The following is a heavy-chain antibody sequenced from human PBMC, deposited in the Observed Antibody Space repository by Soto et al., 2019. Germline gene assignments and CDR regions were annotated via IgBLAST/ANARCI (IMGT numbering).Heavy chain of an antibody. CDR1: GYAFMSYG. CDR3: TRVAGYGSGSRHFDT. D-gene: IGHD3-10*01. J-gene: IGHJ4*02. V-gene: IGHV1-18*03. CDR2: TVAGSGNR. Sequence: QVQLMQSGAEVTKPGASVTLSCKTSGYAFMSYGLSWVRLAPGQGLEWMGWTVAGSGNRIYAQKFQDRINMNIDTSTKTGYMELRRLRSDDLARYFCTRVAGYGSGSRHFDTWGQGTLVTVSS.